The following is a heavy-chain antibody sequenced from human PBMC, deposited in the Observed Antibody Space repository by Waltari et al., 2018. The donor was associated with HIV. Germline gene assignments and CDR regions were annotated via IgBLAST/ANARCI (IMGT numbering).Heavy chain of an antibody. CDR3: TIFGPLEDFGP. Sequence: EVQLVESGGGSVQPGGSLRLSCAGSGFTFTRYAMRWVRQSPRKGLELVSGISASGGSTYYADSVKGRFTISRDNPKTTLYLQMNSLRAEDTAVYSCTIFGPLEDFGPWGQGTLVTVSS. J-gene: IGHJ5*02. D-gene: IGHD3-3*01. CDR1: GFTFTRYA. CDR2: ISASGGST. V-gene: IGHV3-23*04.